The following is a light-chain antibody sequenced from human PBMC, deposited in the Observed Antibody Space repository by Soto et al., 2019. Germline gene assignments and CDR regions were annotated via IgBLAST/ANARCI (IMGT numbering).Light chain of an antibody. CDR2: DAS. CDR1: QTVRNNY. Sequence: EFVLTQSPGTLSLSPGERATLSCRASQTVRNNYLAWYQQKPGKAPRLLIYDASSRDTGIPDRFSGGGSGTDFTLTINRLVPEDVAVYDCQQFSSYPLSFGGGTKVEIK. J-gene: IGKJ4*01. CDR3: QQFSSYPLS. V-gene: IGKV3-20*01.